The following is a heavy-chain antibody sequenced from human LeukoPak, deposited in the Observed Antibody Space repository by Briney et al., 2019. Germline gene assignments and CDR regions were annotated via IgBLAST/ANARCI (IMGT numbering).Heavy chain of an antibody. CDR1: GYTFTSYY. V-gene: IGHV1-46*01. CDR2: INPSGGST. D-gene: IGHD3-22*01. J-gene: IGHJ4*02. Sequence: AASVKVSCKASGYTFTSYYMHWVRQAPGHGLEWMGIINPSGGSTSYAQKFQGRVTMTSDTSTSTVYMELSSLRSEDTAVYYCARVGYYYDSSGYYDYWGQGTLVTVSS. CDR3: ARVGYYYDSSGYYDY.